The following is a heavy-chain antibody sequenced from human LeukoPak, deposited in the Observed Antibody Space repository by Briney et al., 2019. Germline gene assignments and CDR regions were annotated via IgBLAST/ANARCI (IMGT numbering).Heavy chain of an antibody. Sequence: PAGSLRLSCAASGFTFSSYEMNWVRQAPGKGLEWVSYISTSGSYTYYADSVKGRFTISRDNAENSLLLQMNSLRAEDTAAYYCARGALHSIWGQGTMVTVSS. CDR2: ISTSGSYT. V-gene: IGHV3-48*03. J-gene: IGHJ3*02. CDR3: ARGALHSI. D-gene: IGHD2-21*01. CDR1: GFTFSSYE.